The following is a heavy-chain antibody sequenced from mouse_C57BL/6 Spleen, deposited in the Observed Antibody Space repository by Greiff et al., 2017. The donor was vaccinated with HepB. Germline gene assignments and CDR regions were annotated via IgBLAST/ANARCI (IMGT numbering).Heavy chain of an antibody. CDR1: GFNINDYY. CDR3: TSYYVGYYAMDY. V-gene: IGHV14-1*01. J-gene: IGHJ4*01. Sequence: VQLQQSGAELVRPGASVKLSCTASGFNINDYYMHWVKQRPEQGLEWIGRIDPEDGDTEYAPKFQGKATMTADTSSNTAYLQLSSLTSEDTAVYYCTSYYVGYYAMDYWGQGTSVTVSS. D-gene: IGHD1-1*01. CDR2: IDPEDGDT.